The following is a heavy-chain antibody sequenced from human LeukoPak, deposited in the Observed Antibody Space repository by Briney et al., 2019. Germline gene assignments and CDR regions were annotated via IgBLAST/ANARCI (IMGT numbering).Heavy chain of an antibody. Sequence: PSETLSLTCAVYGGSFSGYYWSWIRQPPGKGLEWIGEINHSGSTNYNPSLKSRVTISVDTSKNQFSLKLSSVTAADTAVYYCARVRVVMGIVVVTAYAFDIWGQGTMVTVSS. D-gene: IGHD2-21*02. CDR1: GGSFSGYY. V-gene: IGHV4-34*01. CDR3: ARVRVVMGIVVVTAYAFDI. CDR2: INHSGST. J-gene: IGHJ3*02.